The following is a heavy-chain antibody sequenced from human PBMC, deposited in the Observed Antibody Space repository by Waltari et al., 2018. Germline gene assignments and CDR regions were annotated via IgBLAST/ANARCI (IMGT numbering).Heavy chain of an antibody. D-gene: IGHD2-15*01. CDR3: ARDRGRGLYRDA. V-gene: IGHV4-4*02. CDR1: SW. Sequence: SWWVAVSPSPQGGMDRIGQVLSTWTTNYSPSVASRVTMSLDASNNQFSLKLTSATAADTAVYYCARDRGRGLYRDAWGPGTLVTVSP. J-gene: IGHJ5*02. CDR2: VLSTWTT.